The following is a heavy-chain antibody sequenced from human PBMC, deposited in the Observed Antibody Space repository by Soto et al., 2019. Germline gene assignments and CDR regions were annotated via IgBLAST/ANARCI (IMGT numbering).Heavy chain of an antibody. Sequence: VASVKVSCKASGYTFTGYYMHWVRQAPGQGLEWMGWINPNNGGTDYAQKFQGRVTMTRDTSISTAYMELSRLRSDDTAVYYCARDEYGNSPFDYWGQGTLVTVSS. CDR3: ARDEYGNSPFDY. J-gene: IGHJ4*02. CDR2: INPNNGGT. CDR1: GYTFTGYY. V-gene: IGHV1-2*02. D-gene: IGHD1-1*01.